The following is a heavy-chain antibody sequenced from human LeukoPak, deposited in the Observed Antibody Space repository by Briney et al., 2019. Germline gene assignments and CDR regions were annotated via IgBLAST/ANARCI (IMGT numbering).Heavy chain of an antibody. CDR2: ISGSGGST. Sequence: GGSLRLSCAASGFTFSSYAMSWVRQAPGKGLEWVSAISGSGGSTYYADSVKGRLTISRDNSKNTLYLQMNSLRAEGTAVYYCAKGDYYDSSGYYFYFDYWGQGTLVTVSS. V-gene: IGHV3-23*01. CDR3: AKGDYYDSSGYYFYFDY. CDR1: GFTFSSYA. J-gene: IGHJ4*02. D-gene: IGHD3-22*01.